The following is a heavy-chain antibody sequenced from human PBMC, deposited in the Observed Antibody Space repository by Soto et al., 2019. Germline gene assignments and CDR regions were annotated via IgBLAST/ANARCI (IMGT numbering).Heavy chain of an antibody. CDR3: ARDLQDSSGYYSQHTFDY. Sequence: PGGSLRLSCAASGFTFSSYEMNWVRQAPGKGLEWVSYISSSGSTIYYADSVKGRFTISRDNAKNSLYLQMNSLRAEDTAVYYCARDLQDSSGYYSQHTFDYWGQGTLVTVSS. J-gene: IGHJ4*02. CDR1: GFTFSSYE. D-gene: IGHD3-22*01. V-gene: IGHV3-48*03. CDR2: ISSSGSTI.